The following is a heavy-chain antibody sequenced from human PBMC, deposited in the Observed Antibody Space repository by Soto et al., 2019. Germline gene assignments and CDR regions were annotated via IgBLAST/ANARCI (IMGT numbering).Heavy chain of an antibody. J-gene: IGHJ5*02. Sequence: ASVKVSCKASGYTFTSYAMHWVRQAPGQRLEWMGWINAGNGNTKYSQKFQGRVTITRDTSASTAYMELSSLRSEDTAVYYCARGTYCSSTSCYVSVDGWFDPWGQGTLVTVSS. CDR3: ARGTYCSSTSCYVSVDGWFDP. V-gene: IGHV1-3*01. CDR1: GYTFTSYA. CDR2: INAGNGNT. D-gene: IGHD2-2*01.